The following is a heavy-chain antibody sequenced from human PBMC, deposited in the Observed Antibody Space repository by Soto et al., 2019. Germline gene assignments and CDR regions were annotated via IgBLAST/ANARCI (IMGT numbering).Heavy chain of an antibody. CDR1: GFTFSSYG. Sequence: AGGSLRLSCAAYGFTFSSYGMHWVRQAPGKXLEWVAVIWYDGSNKYYADSVKGRFTISRDNSKNTLYLQMNSLRAEDTAVYYCARDPGGGSSWYNRYYYYGMDVWGQGTTVTVSS. CDR3: ARDPGGGSSWYNRYYYYGMDV. D-gene: IGHD6-13*01. CDR2: IWYDGSNK. J-gene: IGHJ6*02. V-gene: IGHV3-33*01.